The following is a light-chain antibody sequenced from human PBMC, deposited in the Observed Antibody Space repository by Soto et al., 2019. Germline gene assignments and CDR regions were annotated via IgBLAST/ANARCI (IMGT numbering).Light chain of an antibody. V-gene: IGKV3-15*01. CDR1: QSVSSN. Sequence: EIVMTQSPATLSVSPGERATLSCRASQSVSSNLAWYQQKPGQAHRLLIYGASTRATGIPARFSGSGSGTDFTLTIRRLETEDLAVYYCQQYGTSLFSVGPGTKGDIK. CDR2: GAS. CDR3: QQYGTSLFS. J-gene: IGKJ3*01.